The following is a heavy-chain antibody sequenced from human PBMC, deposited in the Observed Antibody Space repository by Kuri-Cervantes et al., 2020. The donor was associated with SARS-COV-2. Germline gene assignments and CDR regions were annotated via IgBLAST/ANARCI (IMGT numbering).Heavy chain of an antibody. CDR2: INPKNSGT. D-gene: IGHD6-6*01. J-gene: IGHJ6*03. CDR3: AVATSSSYFFFMDV. CDR1: GYKFTDYY. Sequence: ASVKVSCKASGYKFTDYYLHWVRQAPGQGLEWMGWINPKNSGTKLAQKFQGRVTMTRDRSTSTAYLEMTRLRSDDTALYFCAVATSSSYFFFMDVWGKGTPVTVSS. V-gene: IGHV1-2*02.